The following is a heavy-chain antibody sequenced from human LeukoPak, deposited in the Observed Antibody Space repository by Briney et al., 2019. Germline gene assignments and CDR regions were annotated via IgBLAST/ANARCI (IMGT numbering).Heavy chain of an antibody. J-gene: IGHJ6*03. CDR2: ISAYNGNT. V-gene: IGHV1-18*01. CDR3: ASGGWNSPGEYYYYMDV. D-gene: IGHD1-7*01. Sequence: ASVKVSCKASGYAFTSYGISWVRHAPGQGLEWMGWISAYNGNTNYAQKLQGRVTMTTDTSTSTAYMELRSLRSDDTAVYYCASGGWNSPGEYYYYMDVWGKGTTVTVSS. CDR1: GYAFTSYG.